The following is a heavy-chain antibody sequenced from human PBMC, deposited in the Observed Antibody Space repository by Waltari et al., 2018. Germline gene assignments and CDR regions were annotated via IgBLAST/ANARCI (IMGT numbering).Heavy chain of an antibody. V-gene: IGHV4-34*01. CDR2: INHSGST. Sequence: QVQLQQWGAGLSKPSETLSLHCAVYGWSFSGSYWSWTRQPPGTGLEWIGEINHSGSTNSNPSLKSRVTISVDPSKNQFSLKLSSVTAADTAVYYCARAPPGYCSSTSCSQSWFDPWGQGTLVTVSS. CDR1: GWSFSGSY. CDR3: ARAPPGYCSSTSCSQSWFDP. D-gene: IGHD2-2*01. J-gene: IGHJ5*02.